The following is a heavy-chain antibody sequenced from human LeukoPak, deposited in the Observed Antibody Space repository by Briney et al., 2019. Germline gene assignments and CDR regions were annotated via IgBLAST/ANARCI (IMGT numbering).Heavy chain of an antibody. Sequence: GGSLRLSCAVSVFTFSSYYMSGVRQAPGEGLEWVANIKQDGSENYYVESVKGRSPISRAKAKNSFYLQMNGLRAEDTAVYYCAREEEMATMVFDYWGQGTLVTVSS. CDR1: VFTFSSYY. D-gene: IGHD5-24*01. J-gene: IGHJ4*02. CDR3: AREEEMATMVFDY. V-gene: IGHV3-7*01. CDR2: IKQDGSEN.